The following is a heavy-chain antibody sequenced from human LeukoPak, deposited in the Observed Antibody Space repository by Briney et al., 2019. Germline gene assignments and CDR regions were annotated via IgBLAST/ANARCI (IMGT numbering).Heavy chain of an antibody. V-gene: IGHV4-39*07. CDR1: GGSIRSSYYY. D-gene: IGHD2-15*01. Sequence: PSETLSLTCTVSGGSIRSSYYYWGWIRQPPGKGLEWIGSIYDSGSTNYNPSLKSRVTISVDTSKNQFSLKLSSVTAADTAVYYCATHPPRFCSGGTCSDYWGQGTLVTVSS. CDR3: ATHPPRFCSGGTCSDY. J-gene: IGHJ4*02. CDR2: IYDSGST.